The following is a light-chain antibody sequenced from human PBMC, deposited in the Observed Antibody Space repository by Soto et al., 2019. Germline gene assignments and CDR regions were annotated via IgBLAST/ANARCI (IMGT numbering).Light chain of an antibody. CDR2: AAA. CDR1: QGISSY. V-gene: IGKV1-9*01. CDR3: QQLIT. Sequence: DIQLTQSPSFLSASVGDRVTITCRASQGISSYLAWYQQKPGKAPKLLIYAAATLQSGVPSRFSGSGSGTEFTLTISSLQPEYFSTYYCQQLITFGQGTRLEIK. J-gene: IGKJ5*01.